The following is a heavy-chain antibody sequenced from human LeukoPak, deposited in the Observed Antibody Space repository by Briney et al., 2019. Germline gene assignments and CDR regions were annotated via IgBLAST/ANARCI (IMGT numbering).Heavy chain of an antibody. D-gene: IGHD3-10*01. J-gene: IGHJ4*02. CDR1: GFTFSSYG. CDR2: IYHSGST. CDR3: ARDYYGSGNYYDNIDY. Sequence: LRLSCAASGFTFSSYGMHWVRQAPGKGLEWIGSIYHSGSTYYNPSLKSRVTISVDTTRNEFSLKVRSVTAADTAVYYCARDYYGSGNYYDNIDYWGQGTLVTVSS. V-gene: IGHV4-38-2*02.